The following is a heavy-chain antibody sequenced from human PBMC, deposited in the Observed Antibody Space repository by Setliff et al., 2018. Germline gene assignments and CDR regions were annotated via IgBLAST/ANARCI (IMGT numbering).Heavy chain of an antibody. CDR3: AKDRDRVGAIHHFDY. V-gene: IGHV3-30*18. CDR2: ISYDGSNK. Sequence: GGSLRLSCAASGFTFSSYGMHWVRQAPGKGLEWVAVISYDGSNKYYADSVKGRFTISRDNSKNTLYLQMNSLRAEDTAVYYCAKDRDRVGAIHHFDYWGQGTLVTVSS. J-gene: IGHJ4*02. CDR1: GFTFSSYG. D-gene: IGHD1-26*01.